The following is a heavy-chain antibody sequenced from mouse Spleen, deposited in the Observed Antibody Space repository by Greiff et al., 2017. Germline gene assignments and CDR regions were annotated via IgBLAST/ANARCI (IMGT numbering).Heavy chain of an antibody. J-gene: IGHJ1*03. CDR3: ARSGTGTSWYFDV. CDR2: INPYNGGT. Sequence: EVQLQQSGPVLVKPGASVKMSCKASGYTFTDYYMNWVKQSHGKSLEWIGVINPYNGGTSYNQKFKGKATLTVDKSSSTAYMELNSLTSEDSAVYYCARSGTGTSWYFDVWGTGTTVTVSS. CDR1: GYTFTDYY. V-gene: IGHV1-19*01. D-gene: IGHD4-1*01.